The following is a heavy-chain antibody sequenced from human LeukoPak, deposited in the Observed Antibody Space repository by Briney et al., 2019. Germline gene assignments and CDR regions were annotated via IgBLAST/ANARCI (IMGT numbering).Heavy chain of an antibody. D-gene: IGHD4-17*01. CDR3: ARGADYGDYYFDY. V-gene: IGHV1-3*01. CDR2: INAGNGNT. CDR1: GYTFTSYA. Sequence: ASVKVSCKASGYTFTSYAMRWVRQAPGQRLEWMGWINAGNGNTKYSQKFQGRVTITRDTSASTAYMELSSPRSEDTAVYYCARGADYGDYYFDYWGQGTLVTVSS. J-gene: IGHJ4*02.